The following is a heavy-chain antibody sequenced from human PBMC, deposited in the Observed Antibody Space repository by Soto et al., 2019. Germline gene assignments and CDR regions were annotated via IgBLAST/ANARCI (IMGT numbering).Heavy chain of an antibody. J-gene: IGHJ6*02. D-gene: IGHD4-17*01. CDR2: IIPVFGTA. CDR1: GGSLSNYG. Sequence: QVQLVQSGAEVKKPGSSVKVSCKGSGGSLSNYGISWVRQAPGQGLEWMGGIIPVFGTANYAQKFQGRVTITADESTSIVYMDVTSLRSEDTAVYYCARGDATKIVVTTYYGMDVWGQGTTVTVSS. CDR3: ARGDATKIVVTTYYGMDV. V-gene: IGHV1-69*12.